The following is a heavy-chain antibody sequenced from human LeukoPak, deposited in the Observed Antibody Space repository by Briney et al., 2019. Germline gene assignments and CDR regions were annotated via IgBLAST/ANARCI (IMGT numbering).Heavy chain of an antibody. Sequence: SETLSLTCAVYGGSFSGYYWSWIRQPPGKGLEWIGEINHSGSTNYNPSLKSRVTISVDRSKNQFSLKLSSVTAADTAVYYCAAIFGSAGWFDPWGQGTLVTVSS. CDR2: INHSGST. J-gene: IGHJ5*02. D-gene: IGHD3-3*01. V-gene: IGHV4-34*01. CDR1: GGSFSGYY. CDR3: AAIFGSAGWFDP.